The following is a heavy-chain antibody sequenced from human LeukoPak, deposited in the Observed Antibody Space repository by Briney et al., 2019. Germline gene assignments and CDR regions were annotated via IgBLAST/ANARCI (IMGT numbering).Heavy chain of an antibody. CDR2: IIPIFGTA. CDR3: ARFYCSGGSCYSLRDYYYYGMDV. J-gene: IGHJ6*02. Sequence: GASVTVSCKASGGTFSSYAISWVRQAPGQGLEWMGGIIPIFGTANYAQKFQGRVTITADESTSTAYMELSSLRSEDTAVYYCARFYCSGGSCYSLRDYYYYGMDVWGQGTTVTVSS. V-gene: IGHV1-69*13. D-gene: IGHD2-15*01. CDR1: GGTFSSYA.